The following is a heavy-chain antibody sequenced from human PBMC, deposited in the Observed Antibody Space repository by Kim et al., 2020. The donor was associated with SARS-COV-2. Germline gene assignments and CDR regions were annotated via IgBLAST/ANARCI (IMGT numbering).Heavy chain of an antibody. CDR2: INTNTGIP. J-gene: IGHJ4*02. V-gene: IGHV7-4-1*02. D-gene: IGHD1-26*01. CDR3: ARDSPELPWDY. CDR1: GYTFSTYA. Sequence: ASVKVSCKASGYTFSTYAMSWVRQAPGQGLEWMGWINTNTGIPTYAQGFTGRFVFSVDTSVSTAYLQISSLKAEDTAVYYCARDSPELPWDYWGQGTLVTVSS.